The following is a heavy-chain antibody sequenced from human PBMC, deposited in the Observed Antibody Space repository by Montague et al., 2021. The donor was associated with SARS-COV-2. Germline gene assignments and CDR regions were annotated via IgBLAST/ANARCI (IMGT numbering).Heavy chain of an antibody. CDR2: IHDSGIT. Sequence: SETLSLTCAMYGDSSTYNYWSWIRQSPGKGLEWIGQIHDSGITKYNPSLESRVAISMDPSNPSNNRFTLRLSSVTAADTAVYYCARVGVGTMVRGVIPAYYYYGMDVWGQGTTVTVSS. J-gene: IGHJ6*02. CDR3: ARVGVGTMVRGVIPAYYYYGMDV. V-gene: IGHV4-34*01. D-gene: IGHD3-10*01. CDR1: GDSSTYNY.